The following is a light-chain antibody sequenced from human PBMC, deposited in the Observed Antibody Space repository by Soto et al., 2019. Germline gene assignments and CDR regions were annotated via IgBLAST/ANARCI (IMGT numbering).Light chain of an antibody. CDR1: QDISNN. J-gene: IGKJ4*01. V-gene: IGKV1-33*01. Sequence: DIQMTQSPSSLSASVGDRVTITCQASQDISNNLNWYQQTSGKAPKLLIYGEYNLETGVPSRFTGSQSGTDFTFTITSLQPEDVATYFCQQCDNLPPTFGGGTKVEI. CDR2: GEY. CDR3: QQCDNLPPT.